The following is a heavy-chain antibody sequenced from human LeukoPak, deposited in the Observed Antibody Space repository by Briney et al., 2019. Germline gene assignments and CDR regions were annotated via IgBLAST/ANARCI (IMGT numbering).Heavy chain of an antibody. CDR2: INQDGSEK. J-gene: IGHJ4*02. Sequence: PGGPLRLSCAASGFTFSTYWMTWVRQAPEKGLGWVATINQDGSEKYYVDSVKDRFTSSRDNARHSLDLQMTRLRVEDTALYYCARGWGYSGNDFVTPFSPSDFWGPGTLVSVSS. V-gene: IGHV3-7*01. D-gene: IGHD5-12*01. CDR1: GFTFSTYW. CDR3: ARGWGYSGNDFVTPFSPSDF.